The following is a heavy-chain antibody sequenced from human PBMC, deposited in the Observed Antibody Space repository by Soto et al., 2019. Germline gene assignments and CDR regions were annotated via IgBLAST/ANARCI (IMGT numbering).Heavy chain of an antibody. V-gene: IGHV2-5*02. CDR3: AHSPCSGGICYLFDY. CDR2: IYWDDVQ. CDR1: GFSLSTSRVS. J-gene: IGHJ4*02. D-gene: IGHD2-15*01. Sequence: QITLKESGPTLVKPTQSLTLTCTISGFSLSTSRVSVGWIRQPPGKALEWLALIYWDDVQRYSPSLKTRLTITKDTSRNQVVLTMTNMDPVDTATYYCAHSPCSGGICYLFDYWGQGMLVTVSS.